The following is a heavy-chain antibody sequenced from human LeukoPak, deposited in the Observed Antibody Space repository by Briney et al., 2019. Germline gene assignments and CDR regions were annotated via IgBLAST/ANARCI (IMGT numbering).Heavy chain of an antibody. J-gene: IGHJ6*03. CDR3: TTDLSADFWSGYEQEYYYYYMDV. CDR2: IKSKTDGGTT. V-gene: IGHV3-15*01. CDR1: GFTFSNAW. D-gene: IGHD3-3*01. Sequence: GGSLRLSCAASGFTFSNAWMSWVRQAPGKGLEWVGRIKSKTDGGTTDYAAPVKGRFTISRDDSKNKLYLQMNSLKTEDTAVYYCTTDLSADFWSGYEQEYYYYYMDVWGKGTTVTVSS.